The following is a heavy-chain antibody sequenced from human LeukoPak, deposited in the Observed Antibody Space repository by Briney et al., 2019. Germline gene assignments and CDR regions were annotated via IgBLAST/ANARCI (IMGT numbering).Heavy chain of an antibody. Sequence: ASVKVSCKASGGTFSSYAISWVRQAPGQGLEWMGYMKPNSGNTGYAQKFQGRVTMTRNTSTSTAYMELSSLRSEDTAVYYCATELRWKDHWGQGTLVTVSS. CDR1: GGTFSSYA. V-gene: IGHV1-8*02. CDR2: MKPNSGNT. CDR3: ATELRWKDH. D-gene: IGHD4-23*01. J-gene: IGHJ4*02.